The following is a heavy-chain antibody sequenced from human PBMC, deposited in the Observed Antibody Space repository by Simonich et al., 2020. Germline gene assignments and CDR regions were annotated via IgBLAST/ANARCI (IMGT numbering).Heavy chain of an antibody. Sequence: EVQLVESGGGLVQPGGSLRLSCAASGFTFSSYWMHWVRHAPGKGLVWVSRINSDGSSTSYADSVKGRFTSSRDNAKNTLYLQMNSLRAEDTAVYYCARDYSNYDAFDIWGQGTMVTVSS. D-gene: IGHD4-4*01. CDR1: GFTFSSYW. J-gene: IGHJ3*02. CDR2: INSDGSST. V-gene: IGHV3-74*01. CDR3: ARDYSNYDAFDI.